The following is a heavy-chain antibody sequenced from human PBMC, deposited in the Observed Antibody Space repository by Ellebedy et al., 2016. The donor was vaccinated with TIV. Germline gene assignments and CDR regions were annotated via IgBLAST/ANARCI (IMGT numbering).Heavy chain of an antibody. J-gene: IGHJ4*02. CDR1: GGTFSSYA. Sequence: ASVKVSCXASGGTFSSYAISWVRQAPGQGLEWMGWISAYNGNTNYAQKLQGRVTMTTDTSTSTAYMELSRLRSDDTAVYYCARGRSDFDYWGQGTLVTVSS. V-gene: IGHV1-18*01. CDR3: ARGRSDFDY. CDR2: ISAYNGNT.